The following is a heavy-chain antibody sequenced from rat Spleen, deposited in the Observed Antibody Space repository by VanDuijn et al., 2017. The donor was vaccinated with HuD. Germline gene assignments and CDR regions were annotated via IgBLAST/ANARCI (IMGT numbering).Heavy chain of an antibody. CDR1: GFTFSDFG. Sequence: EVQLVESGGGLVQPGRSLKLSCVASGFTFSDFGMNWIRQAPGKGLEWVAYISSSSGTIYYGDTVKGRFTISRDNVKNTLYLQLSSLRSEDTALYYCASGIPRWFAYWGQGTLVTVSS. CDR3: ASGIPRWFAY. D-gene: IGHD2-2*01. V-gene: IGHV5-34*01. J-gene: IGHJ3*01. CDR2: ISSSSGT.